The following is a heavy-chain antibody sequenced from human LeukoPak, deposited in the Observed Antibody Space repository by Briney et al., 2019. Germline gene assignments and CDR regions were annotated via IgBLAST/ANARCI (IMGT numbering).Heavy chain of an antibody. CDR3: ARVYYYDSSGYLDGLDY. CDR1: GFTFDDYG. CDR2: INWNGGST. V-gene: IGHV3-20*04. Sequence: GGSLRLSCAASGFTFDDYGMSWVRQAPGKGLEWVSGINWNGGSTGYADSVKGRFTISRDNAKNSLYLQMNSPRAEDTALYYCARVYYYDSSGYLDGLDYWGQGTLVTVSS. D-gene: IGHD3-22*01. J-gene: IGHJ4*02.